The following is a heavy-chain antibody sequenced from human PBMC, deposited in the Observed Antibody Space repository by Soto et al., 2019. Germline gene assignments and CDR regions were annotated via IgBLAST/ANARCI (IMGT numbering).Heavy chain of an antibody. D-gene: IGHD4-17*01. V-gene: IGHV1-2*02. CDR2: INPDTGDS. J-gene: IGHJ5*02. Sequence: QVHLVQSGAEVRKPGASVKVSCKASGYTFTTFHLHWVRLAHGQGLEWMGWINPDTGDSEYGQKLQGRFTLTMDTYLTTAYMELSSLTSDDTALYFCARVRYGDFSFQSWVQGTPVSFSS. CDR3: ARVRYGDFSFQS. CDR1: GYTFTTFH.